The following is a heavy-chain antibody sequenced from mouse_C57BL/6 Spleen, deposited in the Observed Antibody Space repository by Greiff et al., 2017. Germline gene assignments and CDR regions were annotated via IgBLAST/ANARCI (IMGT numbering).Heavy chain of an antibody. CDR3: ARDSPHFDY. J-gene: IGHJ2*01. V-gene: IGHV1-76*01. Sequence: VQLQQSGAELVRPGASVKLSCKASGYTFTDYYINWVKQRPGQGLEWIARIYPGSGNTYYNEKFKGKATLTAEKSSSTAYMQLSSLTSEDSAVYFCARDSPHFDYWGQGTTLTVSS. CDR1: GYTFTDYY. CDR2: IYPGSGNT. D-gene: IGHD2-12*01.